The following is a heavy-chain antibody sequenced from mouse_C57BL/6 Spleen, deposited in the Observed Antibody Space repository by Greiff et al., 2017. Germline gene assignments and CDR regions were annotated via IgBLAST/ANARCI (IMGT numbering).Heavy chain of an antibody. Sequence: QVQLQQPGAELVMPGASVKLSCKASGYTFTSYWMHWVKQRPGQGLEWIGEIDPSDSYTNYNQKFKGKSTLTVDKSSSTAYLQLSSLTSEDSAVYYCARWGYYGSSPYWYFDVWGTGTTVTVSS. CDR2: IDPSDSYT. J-gene: IGHJ1*03. V-gene: IGHV1-69*01. CDR3: ARWGYYGSSPYWYFDV. CDR1: GYTFTSYW. D-gene: IGHD1-1*01.